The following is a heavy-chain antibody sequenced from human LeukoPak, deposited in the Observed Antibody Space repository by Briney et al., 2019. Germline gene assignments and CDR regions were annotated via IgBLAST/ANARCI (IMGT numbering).Heavy chain of an antibody. CDR3: ARHYYDTNGHYADAFDI. J-gene: IGHJ3*02. Sequence: SETLSLTCAVSGDSIRNTYWSWIRQPPGKALEWIGYIYSSGTTHYNPSLKSRVTMSVDTSKSHFSLNLSAVTAADTADYYCARHYYDTNGHYADAFDIWGQGTMVIVSS. CDR1: GDSIRNTY. CDR2: IYSSGTT. V-gene: IGHV4-59*08. D-gene: IGHD3-22*01.